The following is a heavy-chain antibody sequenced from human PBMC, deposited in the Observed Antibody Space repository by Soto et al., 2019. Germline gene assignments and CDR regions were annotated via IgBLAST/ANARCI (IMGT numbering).Heavy chain of an antibody. D-gene: IGHD6-13*01. CDR1: GGSIGSSSYY. Sequence: QLQLQESGPGLLRPSETLSLTCTVSGGSIGSSSYYWGWIRQPPGKGLEWIGNIYYSGNTFYNPSLKSRVTISVDTSTNQLYLHLSSVTAADTAIFYCASIAAPGTTHFDYWGQGTLVTVSS. V-gene: IGHV4-39*01. CDR2: IYYSGNT. J-gene: IGHJ4*02. CDR3: ASIAAPGTTHFDY.